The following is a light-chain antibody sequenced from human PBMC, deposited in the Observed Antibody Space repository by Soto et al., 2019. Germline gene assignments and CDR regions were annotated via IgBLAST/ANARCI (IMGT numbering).Light chain of an antibody. V-gene: IGKV1-39*01. Sequence: DTQMTQSPSSVSASVGDRVTITCRASQTLNNYLTWFQQKPGKAPKVLIYAASTLQSGVPSRFSGSGSGAEFTLTISSLQPEDFATYYCQQSFSPLLTFXGGTKVDIK. CDR1: QTLNNY. CDR2: AAS. CDR3: QQSFSPLLT. J-gene: IGKJ4*01.